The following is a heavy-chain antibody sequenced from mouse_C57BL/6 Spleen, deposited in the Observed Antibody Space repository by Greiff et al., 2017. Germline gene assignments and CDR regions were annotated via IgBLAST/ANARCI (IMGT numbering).Heavy chain of an antibody. Sequence: EVQRVESGGGLVKPGGSLKLSCAASGFTFSSYAMSWVRQTPEKRLEWVATISDGGSYTYYPDNVKGRFTISRDNAKNNLYLQMSHLKSEDTAMYYCARGGYGSSHFDYWGQGTTLTVSS. J-gene: IGHJ2*01. CDR1: GFTFSSYA. CDR3: ARGGYGSSHFDY. D-gene: IGHD1-1*01. V-gene: IGHV5-4*01. CDR2: ISDGGSYT.